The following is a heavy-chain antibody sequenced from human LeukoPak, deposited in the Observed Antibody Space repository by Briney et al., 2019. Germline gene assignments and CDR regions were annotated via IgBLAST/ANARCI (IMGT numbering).Heavy chain of an antibody. CDR3: AKASGGYGVYFDY. D-gene: IGHD5-12*01. CDR2: ISGSGGST. J-gene: IGHJ4*02. Sequence: QPGGSLRLSCAASGFTFSSYAMSWVRQAPGKGLEWVSGISGSGGSTYYADSVKVRFTISRDNSKNTLYLQMNSLRAEDTAVYYCAKASGGYGVYFDYWGQGTLVTVSS. CDR1: GFTFSSYA. V-gene: IGHV3-23*01.